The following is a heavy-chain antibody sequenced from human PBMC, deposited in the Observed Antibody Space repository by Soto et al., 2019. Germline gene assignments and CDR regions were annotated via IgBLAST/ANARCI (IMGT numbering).Heavy chain of an antibody. D-gene: IGHD3-3*01. CDR3: ARGRSGGYDFWSGYPFYYYYYGMDV. V-gene: IGHV4-34*01. CDR1: GGSFSGYY. Sequence: SETLSLTCAAYGGSFSGYYWSWIRQPPGKGLEWIGEINHSGSTNYNPSLKSRVTISVDTSKNQFSLKLSSVTAADTAVYYCARGRSGGYDFWSGYPFYYYYYGMDVWGQGTTVTVSS. CDR2: INHSGST. J-gene: IGHJ6*02.